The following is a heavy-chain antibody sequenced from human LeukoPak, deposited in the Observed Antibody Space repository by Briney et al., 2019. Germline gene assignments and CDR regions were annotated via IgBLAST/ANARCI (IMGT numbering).Heavy chain of an antibody. Sequence: ASVKVSCKVSGYILTELSMHWVRQAPGKGLEWMGGFDPEEGEIIYAQKFQGRVTMTEDTSTDTAYMELSSLRSEDTAVYYCATDRERYRFDAFDIWGQGTMVIVSS. V-gene: IGHV1-24*01. CDR2: FDPEEGEI. CDR1: GYILTELS. CDR3: ATDRERYRFDAFDI. J-gene: IGHJ3*02. D-gene: IGHD1-1*01.